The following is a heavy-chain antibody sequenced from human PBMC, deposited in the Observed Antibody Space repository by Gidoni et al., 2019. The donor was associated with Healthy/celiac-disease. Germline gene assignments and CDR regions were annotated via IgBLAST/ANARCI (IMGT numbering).Heavy chain of an antibody. Sequence: QLQLQESCPGLVKPSETLSLTCTVPAGSLSRSSCYWGWIRQPPGKGLAWIGSIYYSGSTYYNPSLKSRVTISVDTSKNQFSLKLSSVTAADTAVYYCARHQWIAAAGIEWGQGTLVTVSS. V-gene: IGHV4-39*01. CDR3: ARHQWIAAAGIE. D-gene: IGHD6-13*01. CDR2: IYYSGST. J-gene: IGHJ4*02. CDR1: AGSLSRSSCY.